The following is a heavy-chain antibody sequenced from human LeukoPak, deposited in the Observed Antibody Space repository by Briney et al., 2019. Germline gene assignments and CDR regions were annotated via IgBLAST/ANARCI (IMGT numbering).Heavy chain of an antibody. CDR2: IKSKTDGGTT. CDR3: ITRAN. CDR1: GYSISSGYY. V-gene: IGHV3-15*01. J-gene: IGHJ4*02. Sequence: ETLSLTCTVSGYSISSGYYWGWIRQAPGKGLEWVGRIKSKTDGGTTDYAAPVKGRFTISRDDSENTVYLQMSSLQIEDTAVYYCITRANWGQGTLVTVSS.